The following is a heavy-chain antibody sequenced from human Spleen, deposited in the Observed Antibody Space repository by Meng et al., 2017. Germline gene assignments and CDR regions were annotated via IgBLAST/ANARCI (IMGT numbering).Heavy chain of an antibody. D-gene: IGHD2-8*02. Sequence: QVQLHQWGAGLLKPSETLSLTCAVNGGSLSGAYWTWVRQHPGKGLEWLGENIHGGSPSYSPSLKSRVTISIDTSKNQLSLMLSSVTAADTAVYYCARRPTGIDYWGQGTLVTVSS. V-gene: IGHV4-34*12. J-gene: IGHJ4*02. CDR3: ARRPTGIDY. CDR2: NIHGGSP. CDR1: GGSLSGAY.